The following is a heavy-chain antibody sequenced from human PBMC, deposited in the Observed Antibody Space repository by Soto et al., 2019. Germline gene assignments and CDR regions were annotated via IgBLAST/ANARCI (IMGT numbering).Heavy chain of an antibody. V-gene: IGHV1-58*01. CDR3: ARGRRSYYDSSGYLPDY. D-gene: IGHD3-22*01. Sequence: RASVKVSCKASGFTFTSSAVQWVRQARGQRLEWIGWIVVGSGNTNYAQKFQERVTITRDTSTSTAYMELSSLRSEDTAVYYCARGRRSYYDSSGYLPDYWGQGTLVTVSS. J-gene: IGHJ4*02. CDR2: IVVGSGNT. CDR1: GFTFTSSA.